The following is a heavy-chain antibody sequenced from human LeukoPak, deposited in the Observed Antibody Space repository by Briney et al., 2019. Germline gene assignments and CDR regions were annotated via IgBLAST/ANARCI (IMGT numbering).Heavy chain of an antibody. J-gene: IGHJ4*02. D-gene: IGHD6-19*01. V-gene: IGHV4-39*02. CDR3: VRVRGYWLVRGYLDY. CDR2: IYYSGAN. CDR1: GGSMSSSSYY. Sequence: WETLSLTCTASGGSMSSSSYYWGWIRQSPGKGLEWIGSIYYSGANHYNPSLKRRVTMSVDTSKNQFSVKLTSVTATDTAVYYCVRVRGYWLVRGYLDYWGQGTQVTVSS.